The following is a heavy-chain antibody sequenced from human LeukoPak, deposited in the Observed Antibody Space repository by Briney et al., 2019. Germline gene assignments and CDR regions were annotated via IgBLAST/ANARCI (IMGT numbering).Heavy chain of an antibody. CDR2: IYPNSGAA. Sequence: ASVKVSCKPSGYTFTGYYLHWVRQAPGQGLEWMGCIYPNSGAASYAPNFPGRVTMTRDTSLTTAYMELSSLRSDDTAVYYCARDQGADASLDFWGQGTLVTVSS. D-gene: IGHD2-2*01. CDR3: ARDQGADASLDF. J-gene: IGHJ4*02. CDR1: GYTFTGYY. V-gene: IGHV1-2*02.